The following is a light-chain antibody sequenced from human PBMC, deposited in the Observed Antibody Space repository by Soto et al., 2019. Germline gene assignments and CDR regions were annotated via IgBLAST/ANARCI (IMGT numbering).Light chain of an antibody. Sequence: EIGLTQSPATLSLSPGERATLSCRASQSVGSSLAWYQQKPGQAPRLLIYDASSRATGIPARFSGSGSGTDFSLTISSLEPEDFAVYYCQQRSNWPWTFGQGTKVDIK. V-gene: IGKV3-11*01. CDR3: QQRSNWPWT. CDR2: DAS. J-gene: IGKJ1*01. CDR1: QSVGSS.